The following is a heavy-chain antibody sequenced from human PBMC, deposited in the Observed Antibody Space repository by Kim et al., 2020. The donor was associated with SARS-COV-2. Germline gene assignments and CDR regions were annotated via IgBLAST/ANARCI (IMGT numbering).Heavy chain of an antibody. J-gene: IGHJ6*02. V-gene: IGHV3-53*04. CDR1: GFTVSSNY. CDR3: ARGAGSGSYYYYYGMDV. CDR2: IYSGGST. D-gene: IGHD3-10*01. Sequence: GGSLRLSCAASGFTVSSNYMSWVRQAPGKGLEWVSVIYSGGSTYYADSVKGRFTISRHNSKNTLYLQMNSLRAEDTAVYYCARGAGSGSYYYYYGMDVWGQGTTVTVSS.